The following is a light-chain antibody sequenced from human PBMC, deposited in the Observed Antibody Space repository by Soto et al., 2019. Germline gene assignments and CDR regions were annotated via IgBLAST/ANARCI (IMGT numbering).Light chain of an antibody. CDR3: LQYNIAHT. CDR2: SAS. CDR1: ENIITN. J-gene: IGKJ4*01. Sequence: EMVMTQSPATLSVSPGEGATLSCRAGENIITNLAWYQQKPGQPPRLLIYSASVRATGIPARCSGSGSETEITLTISSLQSENFAVDYYLQYNIAHTFGGGTKVEIK. V-gene: IGKV3-15*01.